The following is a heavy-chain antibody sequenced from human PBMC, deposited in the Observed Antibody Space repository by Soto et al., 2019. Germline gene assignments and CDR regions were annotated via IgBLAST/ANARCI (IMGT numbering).Heavy chain of an antibody. J-gene: IGHJ6*02. CDR2: INAGNGNT. D-gene: IGHD6-13*01. CDR3: ARGLEIVPYSSSWYHYYYGMDV. CDR1: GYTFTSYA. V-gene: IGHV1-3*01. Sequence: ASVKVSCKASGYTFTSYAMHWVRQAPGQRLEWMGWINAGNGNTKYSQKFQGRVTITRDTSASTAYMELSSLRSEDTAVYYCARGLEIVPYSSSWYHYYYGMDVWGQGTTVTVSS.